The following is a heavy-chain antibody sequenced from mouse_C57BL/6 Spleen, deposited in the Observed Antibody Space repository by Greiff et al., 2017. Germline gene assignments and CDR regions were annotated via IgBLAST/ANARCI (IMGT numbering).Heavy chain of an antibody. J-gene: IGHJ4*01. CDR3: ARTYGSSYDYAMDD. Sequence: VQLQQSGPELVKPGASVKIPCKASGYTFPDYNMDWVKQSPGKSLEWTGDINPINGGLIYNQKFKGKATLTADKSSSTAYMELRSLTSEDTAVYYCARTYGSSYDYAMDDWGQGTSVTVSS. CDR1: GYTFPDYN. V-gene: IGHV1-18*01. CDR2: INPINGGL. D-gene: IGHD1-1*01.